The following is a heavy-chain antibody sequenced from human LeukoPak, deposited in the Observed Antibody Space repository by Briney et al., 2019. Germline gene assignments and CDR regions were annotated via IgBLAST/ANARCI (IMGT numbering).Heavy chain of an antibody. CDR1: RFTFSSFA. CDR2: ISYDGNNK. J-gene: IGHJ4*02. CDR3: ARGPSGYHNT. V-gene: IGHV3-30*04. Sequence: GGSLRLSCAASRFTFSSFAMHWVRQAPGKGLEWVAVISYDGNNKYYADSVKGRFTISRDNSKNTLYLQMNTLRAEDTAVYYCARGPSGYHNTGGQGTLVTVSS. D-gene: IGHD5-12*01.